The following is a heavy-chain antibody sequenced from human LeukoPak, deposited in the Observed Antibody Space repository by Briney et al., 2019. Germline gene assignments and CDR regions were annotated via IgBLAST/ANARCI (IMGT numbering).Heavy chain of an antibody. D-gene: IGHD3-22*01. CDR1: GGSISSYY. Sequence: PSETLSLTCTVSGGSISSYYWSWIRQPAGKGLEWIGRIYTSGSTNYNPSLKSRVTMSVDTSKDQFSLKLSSVTAADTAVYYCAGVGYYYDSSAYYVDYWGQGTLVTVSS. V-gene: IGHV4-4*07. J-gene: IGHJ4*02. CDR3: AGVGYYYDSSAYYVDY. CDR2: IYTSGST.